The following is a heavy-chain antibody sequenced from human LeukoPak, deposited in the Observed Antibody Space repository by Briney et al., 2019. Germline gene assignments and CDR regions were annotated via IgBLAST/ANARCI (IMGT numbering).Heavy chain of an antibody. V-gene: IGHV3-30*02. D-gene: IGHD2-21*02. CDR1: GFTFISYA. J-gene: IGHJ3*02. Sequence: GGSLRLSCAASGFTFISYAIHWVRHAPDKGLEWVAFIRNDGSNKYYADSVKGRFTISRDNSKNTLYLQMNSLRAEDTAVYYCARDVTAIIDAFDIWGQGTMVTVSS. CDR2: IRNDGSNK. CDR3: ARDVTAIIDAFDI.